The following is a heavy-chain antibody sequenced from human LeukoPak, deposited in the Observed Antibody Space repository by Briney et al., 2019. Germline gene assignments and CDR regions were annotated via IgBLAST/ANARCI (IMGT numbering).Heavy chain of an antibody. J-gene: IGHJ4*02. V-gene: IGHV3-15*04. CDR1: GFTFSSYG. CDR3: TTGIRGD. CDR2: IASKTDGGTT. Sequence: GGSLRLSCAASGFTFSSYGMNWVRQAPGKGLEWVGRIASKTDGGTTDYAAPVKGRFTISRDDSKNTLFLQMNSLKTEDTAVYYCTTGIRGDCGQGTLVTVSS.